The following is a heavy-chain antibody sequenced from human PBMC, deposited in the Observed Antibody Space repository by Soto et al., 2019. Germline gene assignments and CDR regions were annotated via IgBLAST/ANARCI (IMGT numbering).Heavy chain of an antibody. CDR1: GFTFSSYN. Sequence: QVNLVESGGGVVPPGGSLRVSCIASGFTFSSYNMHWVRQAPGEGLEWVAVISFDGANTFYADSVKGRFTISRDISRDTVYLQMSSLRDEDTAMYFCARDGYNRGGFDYWGQGTQVTVSS. D-gene: IGHD3-10*01. CDR2: ISFDGANT. J-gene: IGHJ4*02. CDR3: ARDGYNRGGFDY. V-gene: IGHV3-30-3*01.